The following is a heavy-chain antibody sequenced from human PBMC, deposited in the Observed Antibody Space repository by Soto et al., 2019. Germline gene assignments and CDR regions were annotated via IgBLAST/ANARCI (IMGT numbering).Heavy chain of an antibody. CDR1: GFTFSSYA. D-gene: IGHD3-10*01. Sequence: PGGSLRLSCAASGFTFSSYAMSWVRQAPGKGLEWVSAISGSGGSTYYADSVKGRFTISRDNSKNTLYLQMNSLRAEDTAVYYSAKDRVVGGVINHYGMDVWGQGTTVTVSS. CDR2: ISGSGGST. V-gene: IGHV3-23*01. J-gene: IGHJ6*02. CDR3: AKDRVVGGVINHYGMDV.